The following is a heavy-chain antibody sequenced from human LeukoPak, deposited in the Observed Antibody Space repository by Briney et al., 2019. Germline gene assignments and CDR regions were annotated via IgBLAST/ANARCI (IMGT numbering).Heavy chain of an antibody. CDR3: ARGRNAIDH. CDR1: GGAFRGYY. Sequence: SETLSLTCAVCGGAFRGYYWSWIRQPPGKGLKWMGELNHSGSTNYNPSLKSLVTISVDTSKNQFSLKLSSVTAADTAVYYCARGRNAIDHWGQGTLVTVSS. CDR2: LNHSGST. V-gene: IGHV4-34*01. D-gene: IGHD1-1*01. J-gene: IGHJ4*02.